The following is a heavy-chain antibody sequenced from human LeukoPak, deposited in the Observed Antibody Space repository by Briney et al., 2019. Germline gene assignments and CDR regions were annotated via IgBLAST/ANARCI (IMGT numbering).Heavy chain of an antibody. Sequence: PGGSLRLSCAASGFSFISYGMHSVRQAPGKGLEWGGVISDDGRSKDYADSVKGRFTISRDNSKEILYLQMNSLRDEDTAVYYCAKRPSDYADYVTYFDYWGQGTLVTVSS. J-gene: IGHJ4*02. CDR2: ISDDGRSK. CDR1: GFSFISYG. V-gene: IGHV3-30*18. D-gene: IGHD4-17*01. CDR3: AKRPSDYADYVTYFDY.